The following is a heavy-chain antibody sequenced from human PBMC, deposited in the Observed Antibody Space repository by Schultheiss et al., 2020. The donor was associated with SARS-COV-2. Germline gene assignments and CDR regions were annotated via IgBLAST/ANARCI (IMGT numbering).Heavy chain of an antibody. D-gene: IGHD3-3*01. Sequence: GGSLRLSCAASGFTFRNYGMHWVRQAPGKGLEWVAYISHDGTEEYYSDSVKGRFIMSRDNSKNTLYVQMSSLRAEDTAVYYCAKGGIFGTIFGVVITGSPFDYWGQGTLVTVSS. J-gene: IGHJ4*02. CDR2: ISHDGTEE. CDR1: GFTFRNYG. CDR3: AKGGIFGTIFGVVITGSPFDY. V-gene: IGHV3-30*18.